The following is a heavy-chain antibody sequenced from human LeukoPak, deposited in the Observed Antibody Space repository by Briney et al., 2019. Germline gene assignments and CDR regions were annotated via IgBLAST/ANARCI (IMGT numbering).Heavy chain of an antibody. CDR2: IWYDGSNK. CDR3: ARDAAYSAFNM. J-gene: IGHJ3*02. CDR1: GFTFRSFG. Sequence: TGGSQRLSCAASGFTFRSFGMHWVRQAPGKGLEWVAVIWYDGSNKYYADSVKGRFTISKDNSKNSLYLQMNSLRAEDTAVYYCARDAAYSAFNMWGQGTMVTVSS. V-gene: IGHV3-33*01. D-gene: IGHD4-11*01.